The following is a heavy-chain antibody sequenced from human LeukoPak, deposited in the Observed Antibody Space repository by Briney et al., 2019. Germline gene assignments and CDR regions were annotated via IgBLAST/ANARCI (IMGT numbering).Heavy chain of an antibody. CDR3: ARDRWSVAAAGGTFDY. J-gene: IGHJ4*02. D-gene: IGHD6-13*01. CDR1: GFTFSSYW. CDR2: IKQDGSEK. V-gene: IGHV3-7*01. Sequence: GGSLRLSCAASGFTFSSYWMSWVRQAPGKGLEWVANIKQDGSEKYYVDSVKGRFTISRDNAKNSLYLQMNSLRAEDTAVYYCARDRWSVAAAGGTFDYWSQGTLVTVSS.